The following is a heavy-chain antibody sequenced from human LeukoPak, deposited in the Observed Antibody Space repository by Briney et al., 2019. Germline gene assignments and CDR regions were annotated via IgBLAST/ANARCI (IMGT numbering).Heavy chain of an antibody. J-gene: IGHJ4*02. D-gene: IGHD5-24*01. CDR1: GFTFSSYG. Sequence: GGSLRLSCAASGFTFSSYGMSWVRQAPGKGLEWVSGISGRDGNTKYADSVKGRSTISRDNSKNTLYLQMSSLRADDMAVYYCAKVWSTAGLQYYFDYWGQGTLVTVSS. CDR3: AKVWSTAGLQYYFDY. V-gene: IGHV3-23*01. CDR2: ISGRDGNT.